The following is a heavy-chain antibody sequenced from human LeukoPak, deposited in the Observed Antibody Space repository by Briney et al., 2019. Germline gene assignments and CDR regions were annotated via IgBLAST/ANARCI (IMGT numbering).Heavy chain of an antibody. Sequence: SETLSLTCTVSGGSISSYYWSWIRQPAGKGLEWIGRIYTSGSTKYNPSLKSRVTMSVDTSKNQFSLKLSSVTAADTAVYHCARDGNSGYTFDYWGQGTLVTVSS. CDR3: ARDGNSGYTFDY. CDR1: GGSISSYY. D-gene: IGHD5-12*01. J-gene: IGHJ4*02. V-gene: IGHV4-4*07. CDR2: IYTSGST.